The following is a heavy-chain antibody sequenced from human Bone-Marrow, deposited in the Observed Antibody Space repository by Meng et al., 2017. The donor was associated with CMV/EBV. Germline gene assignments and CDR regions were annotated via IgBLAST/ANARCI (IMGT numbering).Heavy chain of an antibody. CDR1: GYTITDYY. D-gene: IGHD6-19*01. Sequence: HVQPVQSGAEMKKPGASVKVSWKASGYTITDYYINWVRQPPGQGFQWMVWINHNDDTNYAQNFQGRVTMTRDMSINTIYMELSRLTSEDTAVYYCARSSGWSRFDYWGHGTLVTVSS. CDR2: INHNDDT. J-gene: IGHJ4*01. V-gene: IGHV1-2*02. CDR3: ARSSGWSRFDY.